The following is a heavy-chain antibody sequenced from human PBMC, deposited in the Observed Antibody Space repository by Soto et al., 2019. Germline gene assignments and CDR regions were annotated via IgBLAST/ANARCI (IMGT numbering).Heavy chain of an antibody. D-gene: IGHD6-13*01. CDR1: GFTFSSYG. CDR2: ISYDGSNK. Sequence: VQLVESGGGLVKPGGSLRLSCAASGFTFSSYGMHWVRQAPGKGLEWVAVISYDGSNKYYADSVKGRFTISRDNSKNTLYLQMNSLRAEDTAVYYCAKIGSWGNYGMDVWGQGTTVTVSS. J-gene: IGHJ6*02. V-gene: IGHV3-30*18. CDR3: AKIGSWGNYGMDV.